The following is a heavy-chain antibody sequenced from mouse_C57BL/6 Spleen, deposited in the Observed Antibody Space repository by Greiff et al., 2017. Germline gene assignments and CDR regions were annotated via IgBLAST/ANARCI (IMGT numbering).Heavy chain of an antibody. V-gene: IGHV5-4*03. CDR3: AVLSPFAY. Sequence: EVMLVESGGGLVKPGGSLKLSCAASGFTFSSYAMSWVRQTPEKRLEWVATISDGGSYTYYPDNVKGRFTISRDNAKNNLYLQMSHLKSEDTAMYYCAVLSPFAYWGQGTLVTVSA. J-gene: IGHJ3*01. D-gene: IGHD2-14*01. CDR2: ISDGGSYT. CDR1: GFTFSSYA.